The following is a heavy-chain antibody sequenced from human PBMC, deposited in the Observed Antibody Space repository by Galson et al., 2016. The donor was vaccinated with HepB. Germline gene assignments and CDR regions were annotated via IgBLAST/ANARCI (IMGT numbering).Heavy chain of an antibody. CDR1: GYTFTING. CDR2: ISAYSGNT. V-gene: IGHV1-18*01. J-gene: IGHJ4*02. CDR3: ARDRNYAFDY. Sequence: SVKVSCKASGYTFTINGISWVRQAPGQGLGWMGWISAYSGNTNYAQKLQGRVTMTTDTSTSTAYMELRSLRSDDTAVYYCARDRNYAFDYWGQGTLVTVSS. D-gene: IGHD1-7*01.